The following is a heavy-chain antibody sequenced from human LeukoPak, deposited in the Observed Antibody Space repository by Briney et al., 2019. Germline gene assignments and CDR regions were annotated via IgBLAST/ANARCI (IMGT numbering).Heavy chain of an antibody. J-gene: IGHJ5*02. CDR2: VSAYNGNT. D-gene: IGHD5-18*01. Sequence: ASVKVSCKASGYTFTSYGISWVRQAPGQGLEWMGWVSAYNGNTNYAQKLQGRVTMTTDTSTSTAYMELRSLRSDDTAVYYCARAGLGLWPTFFDPWGQGTLVTVSS. CDR1: GYTFTSYG. V-gene: IGHV1-18*01. CDR3: ARAGLGLWPTFFDP.